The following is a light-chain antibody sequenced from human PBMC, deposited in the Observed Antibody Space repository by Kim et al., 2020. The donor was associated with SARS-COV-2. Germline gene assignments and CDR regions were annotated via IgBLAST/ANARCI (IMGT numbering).Light chain of an antibody. CDR3: MLGSHLPPT. CDR1: QGLVYYNGHTY. V-gene: IGKV2-30*01. CDR2: EVS. J-gene: IGKJ2*01. Sequence: DVVMTQSPLSLPVTLGLPASISCTSGQGLVYYNGHTYLTWFHQRPGQSPRRLIYEVSKRDSGVPDRFSGSGSGTNFTLKISRVEAEDVEIISCMLGSHLPPTFGQGTKLEI.